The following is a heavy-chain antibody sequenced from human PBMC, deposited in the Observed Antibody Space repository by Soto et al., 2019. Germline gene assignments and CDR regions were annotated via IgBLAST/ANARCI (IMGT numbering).Heavy chain of an antibody. CDR1: GGSVSSGSYY. CDR3: AVIDFWSGSDAFDI. CDR2: IYYSGST. V-gene: IGHV4-61*01. J-gene: IGHJ3*02. D-gene: IGHD3-3*01. Sequence: SETLSLTCTVSGGSVSSGSYYWSWIRQPPGKGLEWIGYIYYSGSTNYNPSLKSRVTISVDTSKNQFSLKLSSVTAVDTAVYYCAVIDFWSGSDAFDIWGQGTMVTVSS.